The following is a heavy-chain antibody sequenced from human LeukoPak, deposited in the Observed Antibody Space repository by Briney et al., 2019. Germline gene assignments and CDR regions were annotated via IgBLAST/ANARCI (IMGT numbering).Heavy chain of an antibody. Sequence: PSETLSLTCAVYGGSFSGYYWSWIRQPPGKGLEWIGEINHSGSTNYNPSLKSRVTISVDTSKNQFSLKLSSVTAADTAVYYCAYESSNGDSVDYWGQGTLVTVSS. D-gene: IGHD4-17*01. J-gene: IGHJ4*02. CDR1: GGSFSGYY. CDR2: INHSGST. CDR3: AYESSNGDSVDY. V-gene: IGHV4-34*01.